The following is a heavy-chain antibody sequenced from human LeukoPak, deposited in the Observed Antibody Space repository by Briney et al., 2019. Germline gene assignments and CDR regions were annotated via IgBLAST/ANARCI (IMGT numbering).Heavy chain of an antibody. CDR1: GFRFTSYW. J-gene: IGHJ4*02. CDR2: IYPSDSDT. CDR3: ARGLGAMVPGYYFDY. V-gene: IGHV5-51*01. Sequence: GESLKISCKGSGFRFTSYWIGWVRQMPGQGLEWMGVIYPSDSDTRYSPSFQGQVTISADKSISTAYLQWSSLKASDTAMYYCARGLGAMVPGYYFDYWGQGTLVTVSS. D-gene: IGHD3-10*01.